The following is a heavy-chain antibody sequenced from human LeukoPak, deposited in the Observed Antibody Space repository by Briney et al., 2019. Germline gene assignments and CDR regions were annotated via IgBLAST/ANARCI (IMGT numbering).Heavy chain of an antibody. CDR3: ARDLSAAYDF. Sequence: PGGSLRLSCATSGFTFRSHAMHWVRQSPGKGLEWVARLVYDERNDYANSVKGRFTISRDNSKNTLYLQMDNLRVDDTAVYYCARDLSAAYDFWGQGIPVTVSS. CDR2: LVYDERN. CDR1: GFTFRSHA. D-gene: IGHD2-21*01. V-gene: IGHV3-33*01. J-gene: IGHJ4*02.